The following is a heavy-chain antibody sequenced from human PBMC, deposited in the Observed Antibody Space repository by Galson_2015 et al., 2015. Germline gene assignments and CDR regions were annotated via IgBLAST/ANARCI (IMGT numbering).Heavy chain of an antibody. V-gene: IGHV3-33*01. J-gene: IGHJ4*02. CDR1: GFTFSSYG. CDR2: IWYDGSNK. CDR3: ARGARDPSPLDY. Sequence: SLRLSCAASGFTFSSYGMHWVRQAPGKGLEWVAVIWYDGSNKYYADSVKGRFTISRDNSKNTLYLQMNSLRAEDTAVYYCARGARDPSPLDYWGQGTLVTVSS. D-gene: IGHD2-21*02.